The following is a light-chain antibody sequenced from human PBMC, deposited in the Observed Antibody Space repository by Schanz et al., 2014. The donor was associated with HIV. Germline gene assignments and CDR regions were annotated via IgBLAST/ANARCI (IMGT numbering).Light chain of an antibody. V-gene: IGLV2-14*03. Sequence: QSALTQPASVSGSPGQSITISCTGTDTDIGGHDYVSWYQQFPDRAPKLLIYDVSNRPSGVSNRFSGSKSGNTASLTISGLQPEDEADYYCISYTSDTVLFGGGTKLTVL. J-gene: IGLJ2*01. CDR1: DTDIGGHDY. CDR3: ISYTSDTVL. CDR2: DVS.